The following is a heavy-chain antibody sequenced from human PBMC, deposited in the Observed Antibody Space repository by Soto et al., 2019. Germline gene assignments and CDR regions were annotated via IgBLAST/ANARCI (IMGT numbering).Heavy chain of an antibody. CDR2: IYYSGST. CDR3: ASHDYAHYGIDV. J-gene: IGHJ6*02. V-gene: IGHV4-30-4*01. CDR1: DGAISSGDYY. Sequence: QVQLQESGPGLVKPSQTLSLTCTVSDGAISSGDYYWSWIRQPPGKGLEWIGYIYYSGSTYYNPSLKRRVTISVDLSKNQFSLKLSSVTAAGTAVYYCASHDYAHYGIDVWGQGTTVTVSS. D-gene: IGHD4-17*01.